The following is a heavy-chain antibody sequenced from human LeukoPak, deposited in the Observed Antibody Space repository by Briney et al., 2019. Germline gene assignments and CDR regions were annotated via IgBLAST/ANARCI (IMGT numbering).Heavy chain of an antibody. Sequence: TSETLSLTCTVSGGSISSSKYYWGWIRQPPGKGLEWIGSIYYSGSAYYNPSLKSRVTISVDTSKNQFSLKLSSVTAADTAVYYCARDSHYWGQGTLVTVSS. CDR2: IYYSGSA. V-gene: IGHV4-39*07. J-gene: IGHJ4*02. CDR3: ARDSHY. CDR1: GGSISSSKYY.